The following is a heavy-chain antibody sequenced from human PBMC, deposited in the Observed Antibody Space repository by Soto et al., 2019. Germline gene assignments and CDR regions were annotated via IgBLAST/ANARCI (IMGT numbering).Heavy chain of an antibody. CDR1: GYTFTSYG. J-gene: IGHJ6*02. Sequence: QVQLVQSGAEVKKPGASVKVSCKASGYTFTSYGISWVRQAPGQGLEWMGWISAYNGNTNYAQKLQGRVTMTTDTATSTAYMELRSLRSDDTAVYYCARDVLDYDILTGYTHAYYYGMDVWGQGTTVTVSS. V-gene: IGHV1-18*04. CDR3: ARDVLDYDILTGYTHAYYYGMDV. D-gene: IGHD3-9*01. CDR2: ISAYNGNT.